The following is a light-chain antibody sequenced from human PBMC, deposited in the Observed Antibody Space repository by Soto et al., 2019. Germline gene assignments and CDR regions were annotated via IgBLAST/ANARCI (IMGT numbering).Light chain of an antibody. CDR3: QQYNSYSGT. V-gene: IGKV1-5*03. J-gene: IGKJ1*01. Sequence: DIQMTQSPSPLSASVGDRVTITCRASQSISSWLAWYQQKPGKAPKLLIYKASSLESGVPSRFSGIGSVTNFTLTLSSLQPDDFATYYCQQYNSYSGTFVQGTKV. CDR2: KAS. CDR1: QSISSW.